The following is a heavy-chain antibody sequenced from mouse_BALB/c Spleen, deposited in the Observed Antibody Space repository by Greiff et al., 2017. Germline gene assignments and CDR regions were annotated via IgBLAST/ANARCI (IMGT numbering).Heavy chain of an antibody. CDR2: ISSGGSYT. CDR3: ARRGDGYYDAMDY. V-gene: IGHV5-6*02. D-gene: IGHD2-3*01. J-gene: IGHJ4*01. Sequence: DVMLVESGGDLVKPGGSLKLSCAASGFTFSSYGMSWVRQTPDKRLEWVATISSGGSYTYYPDSVKGRFTISRDNAKNTLYLQMSSLKSEDTAMYYCARRGDGYYDAMDYWGQGTSVTVSS. CDR1: GFTFSSYG.